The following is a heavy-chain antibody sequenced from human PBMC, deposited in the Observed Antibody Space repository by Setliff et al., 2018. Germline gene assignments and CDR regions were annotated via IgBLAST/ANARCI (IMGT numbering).Heavy chain of an antibody. CDR1: GFTVSSNY. D-gene: IGHD2-15*01. CDR3: ARQLVAATMRAFDI. V-gene: IGHV3-66*02. J-gene: IGHJ3*02. Sequence: GESLKISCAASGFTVSSNYMSWVRQAPGKGLEWVSTIYSGGSTNHADSVKGRFTISRDTSENTLYLQMNSLRPEDTAVYYCARQLVAATMRAFDIWGQGTMVT. CDR2: IYSGGST.